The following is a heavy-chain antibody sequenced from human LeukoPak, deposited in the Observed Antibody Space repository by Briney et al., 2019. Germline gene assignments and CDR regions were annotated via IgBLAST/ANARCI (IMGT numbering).Heavy chain of an antibody. CDR1: GGSISSSSYY. J-gene: IGHJ6*03. V-gene: IGHV4-39*01. CDR3: ARLLYSSSWLSYYYYYYMDV. CDR2: IYYSGST. Sequence: KPSETLSLTRTVSGGSISSSSYYWGWIRQPPGKGLEWIGSIYYSGSTYYNPSLKSRVTISVDTSKNQFSLKLSSVTAADTAVYYCARLLYSSSWLSYYYYYYMDVWGKGTTVTISS. D-gene: IGHD6-13*01.